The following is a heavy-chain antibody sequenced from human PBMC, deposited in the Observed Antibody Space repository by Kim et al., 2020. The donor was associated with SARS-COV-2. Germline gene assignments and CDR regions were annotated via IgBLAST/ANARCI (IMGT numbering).Heavy chain of an antibody. CDR1: GYRFTDKW. D-gene: IGHD2-21*02. CDR2: IYPGDSDD. V-gene: IGHV5-51*01. J-gene: IGHJ6*01. Sequence: GESLKISCEASGYRFTDKWLGWVRQRPGKGLEWVGAIYPGDSDDYYGPTFQGHVTISVDRSISKAYLQWRSLKASDSAMYYCARLEGGMVTPPDFWGHGT. CDR3: ARLEGGMVTPPDF.